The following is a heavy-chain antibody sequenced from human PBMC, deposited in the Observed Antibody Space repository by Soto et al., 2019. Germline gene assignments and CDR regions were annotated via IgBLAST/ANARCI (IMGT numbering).Heavy chain of an antibody. CDR2: ISYDGSNK. CDR3: AKGGVVYATLGY. V-gene: IGHV3-30*18. J-gene: IGHJ4*02. D-gene: IGHD2-8*02. Sequence: QVQLVESGGGVVQPGRSLRLSCAASGFTFSSYGMHWVRQAPGKGLEWVAVISYDGSNKYYADSVKGRFTISRDNSKNTLYLQMNSLRAEDTAVYYCAKGGVVYATLGYWGQGTLVTVSS. CDR1: GFTFSSYG.